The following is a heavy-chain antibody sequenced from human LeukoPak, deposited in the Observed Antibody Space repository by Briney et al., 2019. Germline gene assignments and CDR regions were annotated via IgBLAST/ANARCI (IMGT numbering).Heavy chain of an antibody. CDR3: AALRLRGGYYDYVWGSYRQTGPFDY. J-gene: IGHJ4*02. CDR1: GGSFSGYY. D-gene: IGHD3-16*02. Sequence: SETLSLTCAVYGGSFSGYYWSWIRQPPGKGLEWIGEINHSGSTNYNPSLKSRVTISVDTSKNQFSLKLSSVTAADTAGYYCAALRLRGGYYDYVWGSYRQTGPFDYWGQGTLVTVSS. CDR2: INHSGST. V-gene: IGHV4-34*01.